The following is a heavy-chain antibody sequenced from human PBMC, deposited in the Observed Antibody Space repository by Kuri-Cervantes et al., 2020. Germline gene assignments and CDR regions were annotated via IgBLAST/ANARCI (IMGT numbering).Heavy chain of an antibody. J-gene: IGHJ4*02. CDR2: IYYSGST. V-gene: IGHV4-59*01. CDR1: GGSISSYY. CDR3: ARVLGDDSSGYCLDY. D-gene: IGHD3-22*01. Sequence: SETLSLTCTVSGGSISSYYLSWIRQPPGKGLEWIGYIYYSGSTNYNPSLKSRDTISVDTSKNQFSLKLSSVTAADTAVYYCARVLGDDSSGYCLDYWGQGTLVTVSS.